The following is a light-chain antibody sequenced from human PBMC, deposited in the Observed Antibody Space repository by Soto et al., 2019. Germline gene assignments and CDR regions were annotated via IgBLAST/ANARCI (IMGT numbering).Light chain of an antibody. V-gene: IGKV1-39*01. CDR1: QSISSY. CDR3: QRSYSTPLT. J-gene: IGKJ5*01. Sequence: DIQMTQSPSSLSASVGDRVTITCRASQSISSYLNWYQQKPGKAPKLLIYAASSLQSGVPSRFSGSGSGTDFTLTISSLQPEDFATYYCQRSYSTPLTFGQGTRLGIK. CDR2: AAS.